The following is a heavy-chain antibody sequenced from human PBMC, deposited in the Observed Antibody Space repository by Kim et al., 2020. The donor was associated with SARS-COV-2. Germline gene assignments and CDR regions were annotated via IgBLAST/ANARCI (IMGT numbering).Heavy chain of an antibody. V-gene: IGHV4-59*08. CDR1: GVSISGDY. Sequence: SETLSLTCNVSGVSISGDYWSWIRQTPEKGLQWIASISYAGTMSYNPSLKSRVTISVDTSKNQVSLKLSSVTAADTAMYYCARHLSGSGAFYNEGYWGQG. CDR2: ISYAGTM. J-gene: IGHJ4*02. D-gene: IGHD3-10*01. CDR3: ARHLSGSGAFYNEGY.